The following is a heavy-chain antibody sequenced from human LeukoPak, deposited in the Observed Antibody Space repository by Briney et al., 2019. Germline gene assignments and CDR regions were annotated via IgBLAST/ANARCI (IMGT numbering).Heavy chain of an antibody. Sequence: GASVKVSCKASGYTFTSYGISWVRQAPGQGLEWMGWISAYNGNTNYAQKLQGRVTMTTDTSTSTAYMELRSLRSDDTAVYYCARVKRWFGELSPFDYWGQGTLVTVSS. CDR1: GYTFTSYG. D-gene: IGHD3-10*01. CDR2: ISAYNGNT. J-gene: IGHJ4*02. V-gene: IGHV1-18*01. CDR3: ARVKRWFGELSPFDY.